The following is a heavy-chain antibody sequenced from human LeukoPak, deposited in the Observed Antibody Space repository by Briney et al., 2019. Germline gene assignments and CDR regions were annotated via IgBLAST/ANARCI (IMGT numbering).Heavy chain of an antibody. Sequence: GGSLRLSCAASGFTFSSYAMSWVRQAPGKGLEWVSIISDSGGSTYYADSVKGRFTMSRDNSRNTLYLQMNSLRVEDTAVYYCAKARGPAATHPDYWGQGTLVTVSS. D-gene: IGHD6-25*01. CDR1: GFTFSSYA. CDR3: AKARGPAATHPDY. J-gene: IGHJ4*02. V-gene: IGHV3-23*01. CDR2: ISDSGGST.